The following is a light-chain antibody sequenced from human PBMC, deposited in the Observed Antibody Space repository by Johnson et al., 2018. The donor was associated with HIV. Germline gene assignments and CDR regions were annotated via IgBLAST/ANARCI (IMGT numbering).Light chain of an antibody. CDR3: GTWDSSLSFYV. J-gene: IGLJ1*01. Sequence: QSVLSQPPSVSAAPGQKVTISCSGSSSNIGNNYVSWYRQLPGTAPQLLIYENNKRPSGIPDRFSGSKSGTSATLGITRLQTGDEADYYCGTWDSSLSFYVFGTGTEVTVL. CDR1: SSNIGNNY. V-gene: IGLV1-51*02. CDR2: ENN.